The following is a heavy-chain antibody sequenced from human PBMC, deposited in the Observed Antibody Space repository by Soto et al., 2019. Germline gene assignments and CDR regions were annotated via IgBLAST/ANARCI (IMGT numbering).Heavy chain of an antibody. J-gene: IGHJ6*02. CDR1: GFTFSSYA. Sequence: PGGSLRLSCAASGFTFSSYAMHWVRQAPGKGLEWVAVLSYDGSNKYYADSVKGRFTISRDNSKNTLYLQMNSLRAEDTAVYYCARAPLRIAAAGKYCGRDVWGQGTTVTVS. CDR2: LSYDGSNK. V-gene: IGHV3-30-3*01. D-gene: IGHD6-13*01. CDR3: ARAPLRIAAAGKYCGRDV.